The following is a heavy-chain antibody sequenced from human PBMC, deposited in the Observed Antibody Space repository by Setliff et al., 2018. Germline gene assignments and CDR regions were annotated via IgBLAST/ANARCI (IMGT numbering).Heavy chain of an antibody. CDR3: ARLPGYCNGGNCYGYYTFDI. J-gene: IGHJ3*02. CDR1: GGSVSNSGFF. V-gene: IGHV4-39*01. CDR2: IYDSGSS. Sequence: LSLTCTVSGGSVSNSGFFWGWLRQAPGKGLEWIGNIYDSGSSNYNASLKSRLIITRDTSKNQISLKLTSVTAADTAVYYCARLPGYCNGGNCYGYYTFDIWGQGTMVTVSS. D-gene: IGHD2-15*01.